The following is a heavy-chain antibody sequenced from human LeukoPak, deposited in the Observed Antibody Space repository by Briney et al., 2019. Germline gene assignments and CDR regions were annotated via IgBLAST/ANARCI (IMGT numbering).Heavy chain of an antibody. V-gene: IGHV3-23*01. CDR2: ISGSGGST. D-gene: IGHD4-17*01. CDR3: ARDIDNGDYVVY. J-gene: IGHJ4*02. CDR1: GFTFSSYA. Sequence: GGSLRVSCAASGFTFSSYAMSWVRQAPGKGLEWVSFISGSGGSTYYVDSVKGRFTISRDNSKNTLYLQMNSLRAEDTAVYYSARDIDNGDYVVYWGQGTLVTVSS.